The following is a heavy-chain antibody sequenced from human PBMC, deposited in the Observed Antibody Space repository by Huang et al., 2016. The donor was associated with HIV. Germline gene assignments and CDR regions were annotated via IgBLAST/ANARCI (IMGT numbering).Heavy chain of an antibody. CDR2: INHLGSP. V-gene: IGHV4-34*02. J-gene: IGHJ5*02. CDR3: ARDATKNPRGWFDP. D-gene: IGHD3-10*01. Sequence: QVHLQQWGAGLLKSAETLSLTCAVYGGSLSGYYWSWLRQTPGKGLEWIGEINHLGSPDYIPSLKIRVSRSMDGSKKQFSLKLRSISDADTAVYFCARDATKNPRGWFDPWGQGTLVTVSS. CDR1: GGSLSGYY.